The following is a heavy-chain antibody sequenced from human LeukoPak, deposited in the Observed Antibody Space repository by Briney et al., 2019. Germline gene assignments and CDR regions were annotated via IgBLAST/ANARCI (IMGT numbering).Heavy chain of an antibody. CDR3: AKALIGYCSSFSCYDIDY. J-gene: IGHJ4*02. CDR2: TSYDGSKK. Sequence: GGSLRLSCAASGFTFSSYGMHWVRQAPGKGLEWVAATSYDGSKKYNADSVKGRFTISRGNSKNTLYLQMNSLRAEDTAVYYCAKALIGYCSSFSCYDIDYWGQGTLVTVSS. CDR1: GFTFSSYG. V-gene: IGHV3-30*18. D-gene: IGHD2-2*01.